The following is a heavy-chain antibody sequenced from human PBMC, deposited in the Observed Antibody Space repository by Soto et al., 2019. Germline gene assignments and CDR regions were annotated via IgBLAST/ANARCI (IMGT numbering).Heavy chain of an antibody. D-gene: IGHD3-22*01. V-gene: IGHV1-69*01. CDR2: IIPIFGTA. CDR3: ARVTGRDYYDPYY. J-gene: IGHJ4*02. Sequence: QVQLVQSGAEVKKPGSSVKVSCKASGGTFSSYAISWVRQAPGQGLEWMGGIIPIFGTANYAQKFQGRVTITPDEYPSPAYMALSSLRSEDTAVYYCARVTGRDYYDPYYCGQGTLVTVSS. CDR1: GGTFSSYA.